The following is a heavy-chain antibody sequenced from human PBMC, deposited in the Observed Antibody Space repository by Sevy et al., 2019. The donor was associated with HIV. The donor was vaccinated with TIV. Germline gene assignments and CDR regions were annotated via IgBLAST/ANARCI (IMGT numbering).Heavy chain of an antibody. V-gene: IGHV3-30*02. J-gene: IGHJ6*02. D-gene: IGHD3-3*01. CDR3: AKDNHFWSGSYYYYYGMDV. Sequence: GGSLRLSCAASGFTFSSYGMHWVRQAPGKGLEWVAFIRYDGSNKYYADSVKGRFTISRDNSKNTLYLQMNSLRAEDTAVYYCAKDNHFWSGSYYYYYGMDVWGQGTTVTVSS. CDR1: GFTFSSYG. CDR2: IRYDGSNK.